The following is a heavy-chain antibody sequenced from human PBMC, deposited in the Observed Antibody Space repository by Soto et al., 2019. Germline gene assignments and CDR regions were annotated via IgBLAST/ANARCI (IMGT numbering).Heavy chain of an antibody. Sequence: SVQVSCKASGGTLSSHAISWVRQAPGQGLEWMGGIIPMFGTRNYEQKFQGRLTFIADESTRTAYMELSSLRSEDTAVYYLARGFCSSIDCLPHLPYHYYGLDVWGQGTTVTVSS. CDR2: IIPMFGTR. CDR3: ARGFCSSIDCLPHLPYHYYGLDV. J-gene: IGHJ6*02. CDR1: GGTLSSHA. D-gene: IGHD2-2*01. V-gene: IGHV1-69*13.